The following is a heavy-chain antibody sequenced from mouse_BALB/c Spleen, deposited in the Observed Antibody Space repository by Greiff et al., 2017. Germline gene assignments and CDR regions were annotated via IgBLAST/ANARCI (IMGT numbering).Heavy chain of an antibody. CDR3: TRDSYYYGSSWYFDV. V-gene: IGHV1S81*02. J-gene: IGHJ1*01. D-gene: IGHD1-1*01. CDR2: INPSNGGT. Sequence: VQLHQSGAELVKPGASVKLSCKASGYTFTSYYMYWVKQRPGQGLEWIGEINPSNGGTNFNEKFKSKATLTVDKSSSTAYMQLSSLTSEDSAVYYCTRDSYYYGSSWYFDVWGAGTTVTVSS. CDR1: GYTFTSYY.